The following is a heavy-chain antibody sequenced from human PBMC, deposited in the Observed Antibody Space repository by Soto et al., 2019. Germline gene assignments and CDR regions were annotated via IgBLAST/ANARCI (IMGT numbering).Heavy chain of an antibody. V-gene: IGHV4-4*02. CDR3: ARDLGTGTDF. Sequence: QVQLQESGPGLVKPSGTLSLTCAVSGDSISSSNWWSWVRQAPGKGLEWIGEIYHSGATTYNPSLKSRATISVDPSKNHFSLKLTSVTAADTAVYFRARDLGTGTDFWGRGTLVTVAS. CDR2: IYHSGAT. D-gene: IGHD1-1*01. J-gene: IGHJ4*02. CDR1: GDSISSSNW.